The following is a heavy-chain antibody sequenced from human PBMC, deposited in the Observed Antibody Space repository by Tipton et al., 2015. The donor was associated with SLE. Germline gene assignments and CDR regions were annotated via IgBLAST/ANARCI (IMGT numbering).Heavy chain of an antibody. Sequence: LRLSCAVYGGSFSGYYWSWIRQPPGKGLEWIGEINHSGSTNYNPSLKSRVTISVDTSKNQFSLKLSSVTAADTAVYYCARGRPPRFLEWFDAFDIWGQGTMVTVSS. CDR3: ARGRPPRFLEWFDAFDI. V-gene: IGHV4-34*01. D-gene: IGHD3-3*01. J-gene: IGHJ3*02. CDR2: INHSGST. CDR1: GGSFSGYY.